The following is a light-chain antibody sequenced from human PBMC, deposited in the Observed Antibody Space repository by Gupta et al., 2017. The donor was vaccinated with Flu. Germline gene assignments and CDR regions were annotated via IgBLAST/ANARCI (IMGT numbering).Light chain of an antibody. V-gene: IGKV3-20*01. CDR1: HSVASNN. J-gene: IGKJ4*01. CDR2: GAS. Sequence: GTLSLSPGERAPLSCRASHSVASNNLAWYQQKPGQAPRLLIYGASNRATGTPDRFSGSGSGTDFTLTISRLEPEDFAVYYCQQYGSSPLTFGGGTEVEIK. CDR3: QQYGSSPLT.